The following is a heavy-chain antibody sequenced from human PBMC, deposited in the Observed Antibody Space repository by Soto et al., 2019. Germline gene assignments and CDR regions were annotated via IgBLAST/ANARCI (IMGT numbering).Heavy chain of an antibody. CDR3: AREDWDQRRKFFDH. Sequence: GGSLRLSCAASGFTFSLYTMNWVRQAPGRGLEWISYMSHRMNAVNYADSVKGRFTVSRDNVQNTLYLQMNDLRDEDTAVYYCAREDWDQRRKFFDHWGQGVLVTVSS. CDR2: MSHRMNAV. CDR1: GFTFSLYT. J-gene: IGHJ4*02. D-gene: IGHD1-26*01. V-gene: IGHV3-48*02.